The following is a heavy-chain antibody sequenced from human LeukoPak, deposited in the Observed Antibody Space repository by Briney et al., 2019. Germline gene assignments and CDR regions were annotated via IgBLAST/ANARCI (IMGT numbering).Heavy chain of an antibody. V-gene: IGHV1-8*01. Sequence: GASVKVSCKASGYTFTSYDINWVRQATGQGLEWMGWMNPNSGNTGYAQKFQGRVTMTRNTSISTAYMELSSLRSEDTAVYYCAMINVDTAMVTDYWGQGTLVTVSS. CDR1: GYTFTSYD. CDR2: MNPNSGNT. J-gene: IGHJ4*02. D-gene: IGHD5-18*01. CDR3: AMINVDTAMVTDY.